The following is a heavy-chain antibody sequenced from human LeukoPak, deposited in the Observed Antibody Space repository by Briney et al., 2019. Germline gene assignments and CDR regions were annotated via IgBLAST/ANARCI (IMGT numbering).Heavy chain of an antibody. Sequence: GGSLRLSCAASGLTFSGSAMHWVRQASGKGLEWVGRIRSKANNYATAYTASVKGRFTISRDDSKNTAYLQMNSLKTEDTAMYYCLRHSTVTTVDYFDYWGQGTLVTVSS. CDR3: LRHSTVTTVDYFDY. D-gene: IGHD4-17*01. CDR2: IRSKANNYAT. J-gene: IGHJ4*02. V-gene: IGHV3-73*01. CDR1: GLTFSGSA.